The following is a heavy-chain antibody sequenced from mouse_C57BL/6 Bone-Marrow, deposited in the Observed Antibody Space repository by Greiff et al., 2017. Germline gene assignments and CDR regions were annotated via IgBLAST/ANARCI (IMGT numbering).Heavy chain of an antibody. V-gene: IGHV5-6*02. Sequence: DVKLVESGGDLVKPGGSLKLSCAASGFTFSSYGMSWVRQTPDNRLEWVATISSGGSYTYYPDSVKGRFTISRDNAKNTLYLQMSSLKSEDTAMYYCAISMMVTLDYWGQGTTLTVSS. J-gene: IGHJ2*01. CDR3: AISMMVTLDY. CDR1: GFTFSSYG. D-gene: IGHD2-3*01. CDR2: ISSGGSYT.